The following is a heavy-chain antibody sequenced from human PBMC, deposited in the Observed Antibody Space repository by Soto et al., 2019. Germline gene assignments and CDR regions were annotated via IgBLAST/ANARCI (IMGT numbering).Heavy chain of an antibody. CDR3: ARHRFSSSSLFDS. CDR2: IYPGDSET. D-gene: IGHD6-6*01. J-gene: IGHJ5*01. V-gene: IGHV5-51*01. CDR1: GYTFNSYW. Sequence: GESLKISCRTSGYTFNSYWIAWVRQMPGKGLEWMGIIYPGDSETRYSPSFQGQVTFSVDKSAATAYVQWNSLKASDTATYFCARHRFSSSSLFDSWGHGTLVTVSS.